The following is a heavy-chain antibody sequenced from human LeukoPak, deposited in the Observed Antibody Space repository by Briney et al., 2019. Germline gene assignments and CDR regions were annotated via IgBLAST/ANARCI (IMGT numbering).Heavy chain of an antibody. CDR1: GFTFSSYE. D-gene: IGHD5-12*01. CDR2: ISSSGSTI. V-gene: IGHV3-48*03. CDR3: AKSGYSGYDYFDY. J-gene: IGHJ4*02. Sequence: GGSLRLSCAASGFTFSSYEMNWFRQAPGRGLEWVSYISSSGSTIYYEHSVKGRFTISRDNSKNTLYLQMNSLRAEDTAVYYCAKSGYSGYDYFDYWGQGTRVTVSS.